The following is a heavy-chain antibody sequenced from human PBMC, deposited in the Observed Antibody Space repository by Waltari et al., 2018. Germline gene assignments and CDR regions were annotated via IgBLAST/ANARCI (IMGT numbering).Heavy chain of an antibody. CDR2: ISSSSSYI. V-gene: IGHV3-21*01. Sequence: EVQLVESGGGLVKPGGSLRLSCAASGFTFSSSRMNWVRQAPGKGLEWVSSISSSSSYIYYADSVKGRFTISRDNAKNSLYLQMNSLRAEDTAVYYCAREDHSGYCSGGSCYSRDYYYYGMDVWGQGP. D-gene: IGHD2-15*01. CDR3: AREDHSGYCSGGSCYSRDYYYYGMDV. CDR1: GFTFSSSR. J-gene: IGHJ6*02.